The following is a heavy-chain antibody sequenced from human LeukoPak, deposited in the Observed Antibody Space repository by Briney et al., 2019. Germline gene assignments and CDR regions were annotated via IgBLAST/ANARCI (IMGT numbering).Heavy chain of an antibody. CDR3: ARGYSSGYYYKAEYFDC. V-gene: IGHV1-69*13. D-gene: IGHD3-22*01. CDR2: IIPIFGTA. J-gene: IGHJ4*02. CDR1: GGTFSSYA. Sequence: GASVKVSCKASGGTFSSYAISWVRQAPGQGLEWMGGIIPIFGTANYAQKFRGRVTITADESTSTAYMELSSLRSEDTAVYYCARGYSSGYYYKAEYFDCWGQGTLVTVSS.